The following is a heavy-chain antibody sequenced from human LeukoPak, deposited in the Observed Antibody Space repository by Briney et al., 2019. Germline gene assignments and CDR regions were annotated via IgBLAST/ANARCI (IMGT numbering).Heavy chain of an antibody. CDR2: ISGSGGST. CDR1: GFTFSSYG. CDR3: AKGTGGYCSSTSCYPKYYYYYMDV. Sequence: PGGTLRLSCAASGFTFSSYGMSWVRQAPGKGLEWVSAISGSGGSTYYADSVKGRFTISRDNSKNTLYLQMNSLRAEDTAVYYCAKGTGGYCSSTSCYPKYYYYYMDVWGKGTTVTISS. J-gene: IGHJ6*03. D-gene: IGHD2-2*01. V-gene: IGHV3-23*01.